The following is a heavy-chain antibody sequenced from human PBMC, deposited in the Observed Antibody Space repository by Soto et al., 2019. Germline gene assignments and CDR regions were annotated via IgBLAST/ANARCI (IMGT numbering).Heavy chain of an antibody. J-gene: IGHJ4*02. D-gene: IGHD4-17*01. CDR1: GFTFSDHY. CDR2: ITSSGSRI. V-gene: IGHV3-11*01. CDR3: VRGPDSGDWIDFFAH. Sequence: GGSLRLSCAASGFTFSDHYMSWIRQTPGKGLECGSYITSSGSRIYYADSVKGRFTISRDNAKNSLYLQMNSLRAEDTALYYCVRGPDSGDWIDFFAHWGQGTLVTVSS.